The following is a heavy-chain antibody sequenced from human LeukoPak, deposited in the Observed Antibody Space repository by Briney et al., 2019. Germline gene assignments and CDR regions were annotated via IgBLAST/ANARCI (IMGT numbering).Heavy chain of an antibody. CDR2: IYTSGST. J-gene: IGHJ4*02. D-gene: IGHD3-10*01. CDR1: GGSISSYY. Sequence: SETLSLTCTVSGGSISSYYWSWIRQPAGKGLEWIGRIYTSGSTNYSPSLKSRVTMSVDTSKNQFSLKLSSVTAADTAVYYCARENFGEFNRPFDYWGRGTLVTVSS. V-gene: IGHV4-4*07. CDR3: ARENFGEFNRPFDY.